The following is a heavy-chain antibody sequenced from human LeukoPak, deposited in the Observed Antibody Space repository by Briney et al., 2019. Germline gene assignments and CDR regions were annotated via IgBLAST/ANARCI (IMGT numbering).Heavy chain of an antibody. CDR3: ARGLDPTFGGVIPKDAFDI. D-gene: IGHD3-16*02. V-gene: IGHV1-2*02. CDR2: INPNSGGT. J-gene: IGHJ3*02. Sequence: ASVKVSCKASGYTFTSYGINWVRQAPGQGLEWMGWINPNSGGTNYAQKFQGRVTMTRDTSISTAYMELSRLRSDDTAVYYCARGLDPTFGGVIPKDAFDIWGQGTMVTVSS. CDR1: GYTFTSYG.